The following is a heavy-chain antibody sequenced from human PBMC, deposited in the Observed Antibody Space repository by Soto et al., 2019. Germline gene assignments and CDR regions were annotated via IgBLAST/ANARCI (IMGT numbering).Heavy chain of an antibody. CDR3: ARFRYSGYDPALDY. Sequence: PSETLSLTCTVSGGSISSYYWSWIRQPPGKGLEWIGYIYYSGSTNYNPSLKSRVTISVDTSKNQFSLKLSSVTAADTAVYYCARFRYSGYDPALDYWGQGTLVTVSS. V-gene: IGHV4-59*01. J-gene: IGHJ4*02. D-gene: IGHD5-12*01. CDR1: GGSISSYY. CDR2: IYYSGST.